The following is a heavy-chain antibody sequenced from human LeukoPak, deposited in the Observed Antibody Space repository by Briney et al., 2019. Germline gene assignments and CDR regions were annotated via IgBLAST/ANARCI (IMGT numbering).Heavy chain of an antibody. CDR2: IKEDGSEK. D-gene: IGHD6-13*01. J-gene: IGHJ4*02. CDR3: ARGGFSSSWYISRDY. CDR1: AFTFRSYW. Sequence: PGGFLRLSCAASAFTFRSYWMTWVRQAPGKGLEWVANIKEDGSEKYYVDSVKGRFTISRDNAKNSLYLQMNSLRVKDTAVYYCARGGFSSSWYISRDYWGQGTLVTVSS. V-gene: IGHV3-7*01.